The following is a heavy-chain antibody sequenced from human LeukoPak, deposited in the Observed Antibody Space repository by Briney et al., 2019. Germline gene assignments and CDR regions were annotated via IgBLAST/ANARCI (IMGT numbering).Heavy chain of an antibody. CDR2: IYYSGST. CDR1: GGSITSYY. D-gene: IGHD5-18*01. V-gene: IGHV4-59*08. CDR3: ARHVGYGNNWFDP. Sequence: SETLSLTCTVSGGSITSYYWSWIRQPPGKGLEWIGYIYYSGSTNYNPSLKSRVTISVDTSKNQFSLKLRSVTAADTAVYYCARHVGYGNNWFDPWGQGTLVTVSS. J-gene: IGHJ5*02.